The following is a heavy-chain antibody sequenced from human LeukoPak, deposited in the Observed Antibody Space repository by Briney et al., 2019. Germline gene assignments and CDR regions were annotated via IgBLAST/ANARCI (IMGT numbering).Heavy chain of an antibody. CDR1: GGSFSGYY. Sequence: SETLSLTCAVYGGSFSGYYWSWIRQPPGKGLEWIGEVNHSGSTNYNPSRKSRVTISVDTSKNQFSLKLSSVTAADTAVYYCARRRKHTWTQLWSPFDYWGQGTLVTVSS. V-gene: IGHV4-34*01. D-gene: IGHD5-18*01. CDR3: ARRRKHTWTQLWSPFDY. CDR2: VNHSGST. J-gene: IGHJ4*02.